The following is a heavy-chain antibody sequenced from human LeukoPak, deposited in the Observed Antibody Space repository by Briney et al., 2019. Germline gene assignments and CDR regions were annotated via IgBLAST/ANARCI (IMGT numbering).Heavy chain of an antibody. J-gene: IGHJ4*02. Sequence: ASETLSLTCTVSGGSISSSNYYWGWIRQPPGKGLEWIGNIYYSGSTYYNPSLKSRVTISVDTSKNHFSLKLSSVTAAGTAVYYCARLVAVAGVFDYWGQGTLVTVSS. CDR1: GGSISSSNYY. V-gene: IGHV4-39*02. D-gene: IGHD6-19*01. CDR3: ARLVAVAGVFDY. CDR2: IYYSGST.